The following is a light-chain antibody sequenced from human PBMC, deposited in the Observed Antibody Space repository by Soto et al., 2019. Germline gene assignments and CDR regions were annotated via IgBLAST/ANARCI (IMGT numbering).Light chain of an antibody. Sequence: QSALTHPASVSDSPGQSITISCIGTSSDIGAFNHVSWHQQHPGKDPKLIIYDVINRPSGVSNRFSGSKTGNTASLIISGLQAEDEAEYYCSSYTSSSSYVFGSGTKVTVL. J-gene: IGLJ1*01. V-gene: IGLV2-14*03. CDR3: SSYTSSSSYV. CDR1: SSDIGAFNH. CDR2: DVI.